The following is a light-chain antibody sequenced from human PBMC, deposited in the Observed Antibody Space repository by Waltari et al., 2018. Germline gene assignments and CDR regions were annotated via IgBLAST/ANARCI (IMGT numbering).Light chain of an antibody. CDR1: QGVSRA. CDR2: DAS. V-gene: IGKV3-20*01. J-gene: IGKJ1*01. Sequence: EIVLTQPPGTLSLSLGERATHSCRASQGVSRALAWYQQKPGQAPRLLIYDASTRATGIPDRFSGSGSGTDFSLTISRLEPDDFAVYYCQHYVRLPATFGQGTTVEI. CDR3: QHYVRLPAT.